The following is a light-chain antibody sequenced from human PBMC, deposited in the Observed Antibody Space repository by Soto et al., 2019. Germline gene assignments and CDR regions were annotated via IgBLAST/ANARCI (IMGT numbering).Light chain of an antibody. Sequence: EIVLTQSPGTLSLSPGERATISCRASQSFSSSYLAWYQQKPGQAPRLLIYATSSRATGIPDRFSGSGSQTDFTLTISRLEPEDFAVYYSQQYGTSPRTFGQGTK. V-gene: IGKV3-20*01. CDR1: QSFSSSY. CDR2: ATS. CDR3: QQYGTSPRT. J-gene: IGKJ1*01.